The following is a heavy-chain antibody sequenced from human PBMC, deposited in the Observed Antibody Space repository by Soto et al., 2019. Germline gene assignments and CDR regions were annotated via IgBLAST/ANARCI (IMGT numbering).Heavy chain of an antibody. D-gene: IGHD2-2*03. CDR1: GFTFSSYG. J-gene: IGHJ4*02. Sequence: GGSLRLSCAASGFTFSSYGMHWVRQAPGKGLEWVAVISYDGSNKYYADSVKGRFTISRDNSKNTLYLQMNSLRVEDTAVYYCAKDMDIVVVAAPQLLLAYWGQGTLVTVSS. CDR2: ISYDGSNK. CDR3: AKDMDIVVVAAPQLLLAY. V-gene: IGHV3-30*18.